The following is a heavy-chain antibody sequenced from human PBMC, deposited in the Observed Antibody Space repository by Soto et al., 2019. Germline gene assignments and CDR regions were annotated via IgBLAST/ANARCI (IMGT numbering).Heavy chain of an antibody. CDR2: IYTAGTT. Sequence: EVQLVESGGGLIQPGGSLRLSCAASGFTVNSNYMSWVRQAPGKGLEWVSVIYTAGTTYYAESVKGRFTISRDNSKNTLYLQMNRLRGEDTAIYYCARGSDSVSGGFQWGQGTLVTVSS. CDR3: ARGSDSVSGGFQ. V-gene: IGHV3-53*01. J-gene: IGHJ4*02. CDR1: GFTVNSNY. D-gene: IGHD3-10*01.